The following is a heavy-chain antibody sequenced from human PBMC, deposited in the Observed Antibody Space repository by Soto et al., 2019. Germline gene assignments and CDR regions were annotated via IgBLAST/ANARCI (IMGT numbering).Heavy chain of an antibody. J-gene: IGHJ6*02. CDR3: ARVPGYSYGEHYYGMDV. CDR2: INPNSGGT. Sequence: ASVKVSCKASGYTFTGYYMHWVRQAPGQGLEWMGWINPNSGGTNYAQKFQGWVTMTRDTSISTAYMGLSRLRSDDTAVYYCARVPGYSYGEHYYGMDVWGQGTTVTVSS. D-gene: IGHD5-18*01. CDR1: GYTFTGYY. V-gene: IGHV1-2*04.